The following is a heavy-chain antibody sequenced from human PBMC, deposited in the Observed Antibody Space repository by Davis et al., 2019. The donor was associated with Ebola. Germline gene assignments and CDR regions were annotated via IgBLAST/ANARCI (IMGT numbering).Heavy chain of an antibody. CDR2: IYSGGST. V-gene: IGHV3-66*01. CDR3: ATADYGDLGSVDY. CDR1: GFTLSSYW. D-gene: IGHD4-17*01. J-gene: IGHJ4*02. Sequence: GESLKISCAASGFTLSSYWMSWVRQAPGKGLEWVSVIYSGGSTYYADSVKGRFTISRDNSKNTLYLQMNSLRAEDTAVYYCATADYGDLGSVDYWGQGTLVTVSS.